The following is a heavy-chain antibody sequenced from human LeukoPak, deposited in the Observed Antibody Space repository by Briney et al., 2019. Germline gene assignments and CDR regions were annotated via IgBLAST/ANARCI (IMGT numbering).Heavy chain of an antibody. CDR3: ATTGSGSYYDY. J-gene: IGHJ4*02. V-gene: IGHV3-7*01. D-gene: IGHD1-26*01. CDR2: IKQDGSEK. CDR1: GFNFNTYW. Sequence: PGGSLRLSCAASGFNFNTYWMSWVRQAPGRGLEWVANIKQDGSEKFYVDSLKGRFTISRDNSKNSLYLQMNSLRAEDTAVYYCATTGSGSYYDYWGQGTLVTVSS.